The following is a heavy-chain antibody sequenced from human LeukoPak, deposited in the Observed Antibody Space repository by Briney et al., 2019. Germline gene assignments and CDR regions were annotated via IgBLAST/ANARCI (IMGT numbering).Heavy chain of an antibody. J-gene: IGHJ6*03. Sequence: SETLSLTCTVSGGSISSYYWSWIRQPPGKGLEWIGYICYSGSTDYNPSLKSRVTISVDTSKNQFSLKLSSVTAADTAVYYCARGTVVLAYYMDVWGRGTTVTVSS. CDR2: ICYSGST. CDR1: GGSISSYY. CDR3: ARGTVVLAYYMDV. V-gene: IGHV4-59*01. D-gene: IGHD4-11*01.